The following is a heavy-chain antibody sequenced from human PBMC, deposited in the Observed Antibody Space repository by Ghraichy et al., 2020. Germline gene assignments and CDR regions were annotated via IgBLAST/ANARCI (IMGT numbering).Heavy chain of an antibody. Sequence: ASVKVSCKASGYTSFNYDIMWVRQAPGQGLEWMGWISGGNGDTNYARKFQERVTLVIDTMTNTAYMEVRSLTSDDTAVYFCAGSMGDLSPFDHWGQGTLVTVSS. CDR1: GYTSFNYD. CDR2: ISGGNGDT. J-gene: IGHJ4*02. D-gene: IGHD2-8*01. CDR3: AGSMGDLSPFDH. V-gene: IGHV1-18*01.